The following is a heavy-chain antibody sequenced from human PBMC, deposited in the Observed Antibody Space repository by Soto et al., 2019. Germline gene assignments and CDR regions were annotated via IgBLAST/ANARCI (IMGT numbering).Heavy chain of an antibody. V-gene: IGHV5-10-1*01. Sequence: GESLKISCKGSGYSFTSYWISWVRQMPGKGLEWMGRIDPSDSYTNYSPSFQGHVTISADKSISTAYLQWSSLKASDTAMYYCARREITIFGRQPCGMDVWGQGTTVTVSS. CDR1: GYSFTSYW. D-gene: IGHD3-3*01. CDR3: ARREITIFGRQPCGMDV. J-gene: IGHJ6*02. CDR2: IDPSDSYT.